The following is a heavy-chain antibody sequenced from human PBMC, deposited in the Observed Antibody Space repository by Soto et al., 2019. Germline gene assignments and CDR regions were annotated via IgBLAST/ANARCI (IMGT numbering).Heavy chain of an antibody. D-gene: IGHD4-4*01. CDR3: ARRPRYSNYVDY. CDR1: GFSLSTSGVG. Sequence: QITLKESGPSLVNPTQTLTLTCTFSGFSLSTSGVGVGWIRQPPGKALEWLALIYWKDDKRYSPSQKSRPTTAKNTSKNQIVLNMTNMDPVDTATYFCARRPRYSNYVDYWGQGTLVTVSS. J-gene: IGHJ4*02. V-gene: IGHV2-5*01. CDR2: IYWKDDK.